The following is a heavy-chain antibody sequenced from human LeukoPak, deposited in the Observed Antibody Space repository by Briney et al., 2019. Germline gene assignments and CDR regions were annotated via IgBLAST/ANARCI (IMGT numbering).Heavy chain of an antibody. V-gene: IGHV1-18*01. CDR2: ISGYNGNT. CDR1: GYTFSNVG. D-gene: IGHD3-9*01. Sequence: ASVKVSCKASGYTFSNVGLSWVRQAPGQGLEWMGWISGYNGNTKYAQNLQDRVTMTTDTSTSTAYMELRSLRSDETAVYYCARDYGVLTGYHPFDYWGQGTLVTVSS. J-gene: IGHJ4*02. CDR3: ARDYGVLTGYHPFDY.